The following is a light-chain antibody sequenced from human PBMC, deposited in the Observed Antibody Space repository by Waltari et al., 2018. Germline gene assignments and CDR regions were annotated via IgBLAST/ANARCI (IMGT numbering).Light chain of an antibody. CDR2: WAS. Sequence: DIVMTQSPDSLAVSLGERATINCKSSQSLFLSSNNENCLAWYQQKPGQPPKLLIYWASTRESGVPDRFSGSGSGTDFTLTISSLQAEDVAVYYCQQYYVTPLTFGGGTRLEIK. V-gene: IGKV4-1*01. J-gene: IGKJ4*01. CDR3: QQYYVTPLT. CDR1: QSLFLSSNNENC.